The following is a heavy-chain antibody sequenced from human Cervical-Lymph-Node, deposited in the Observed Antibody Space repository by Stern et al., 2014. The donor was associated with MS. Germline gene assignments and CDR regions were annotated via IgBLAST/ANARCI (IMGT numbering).Heavy chain of an antibody. Sequence: EVQLVESGGGLVEPGGSLRLSCAASGFTFSSYSMNWVRQAPGKGLEWVSSISSGSSYIYYADSVKGRFTISRDNAKNSLYLQMNSLRAEDTAVYSCARDTITMVRGGYYFDYWGQGTLVTVSS. CDR3: ARDTITMVRGGYYFDY. V-gene: IGHV3-21*01. D-gene: IGHD3-10*01. J-gene: IGHJ4*02. CDR2: ISSGSSYI. CDR1: GFTFSSYS.